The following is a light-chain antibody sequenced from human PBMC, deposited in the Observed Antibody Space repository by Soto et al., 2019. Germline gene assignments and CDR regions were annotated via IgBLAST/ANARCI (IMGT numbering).Light chain of an antibody. CDR3: QQYYTSPYT. V-gene: IGKV4-1*01. CDR2: WAS. CDR1: QSVLYSSNNKNY. Sequence: DIVMTQSPESLAVYLGERATINCKSSQSVLYSSNNKNYIAWFQQKPGQAPKLLIYWASTRESGVPDRFSGSESGTDFTLTISSLQAEDVGVYYCQQYYTSPYTFGQGTKLEIK. J-gene: IGKJ2*01.